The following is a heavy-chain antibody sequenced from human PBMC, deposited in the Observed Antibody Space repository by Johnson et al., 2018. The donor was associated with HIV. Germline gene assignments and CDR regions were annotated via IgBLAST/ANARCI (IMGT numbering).Heavy chain of an antibody. Sequence: VQLVESGGGVVQPGRSLRLYCAASGFTFSTYWMSWVRQAPGKGLEWVANIKQDGSEKYYVDSVKGRFTISRDNAKNSLYLQMNSLRAEDTAVYYCARALLIAARPVGAFDIWGQGTMVTVSS. J-gene: IGHJ3*02. CDR3: ARALLIAARPVGAFDI. CDR1: GFTFSTYW. D-gene: IGHD6-6*01. CDR2: IKQDGSEK. V-gene: IGHV3-7*01.